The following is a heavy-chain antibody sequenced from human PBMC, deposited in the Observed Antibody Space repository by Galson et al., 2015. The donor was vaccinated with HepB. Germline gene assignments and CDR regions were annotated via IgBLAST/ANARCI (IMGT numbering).Heavy chain of an antibody. CDR2: TYYRSKWYN. CDR1: GDSVSSNSAV. Sequence: CAISGDSVSSNSAVWNWIRQSPSRGLEWLGRTYYRSKWYNDYAVSVKSRISINPDTSKNQFSLQLNSVTPEDTAVYYCAREGRSSIWGMDVWGQGTTVTVSS. J-gene: IGHJ6*02. CDR3: AREGRSSIWGMDV. V-gene: IGHV6-1*01. D-gene: IGHD6-13*01.